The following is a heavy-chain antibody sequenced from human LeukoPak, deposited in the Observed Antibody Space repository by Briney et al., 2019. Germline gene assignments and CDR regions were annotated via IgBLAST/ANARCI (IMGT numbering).Heavy chain of an antibody. Sequence: SVKVSCKASGFTFTSSAMQWVRQARGQRLEWIGWIVVGSGNTNYAQKFQERVTITRDMSTSTAYMELSSLRSEDTAVYYCARNEEVIDGCSGGSCPGHYWGQGTLVTVSS. D-gene: IGHD2-15*01. V-gene: IGHV1-58*02. CDR3: ARNEEVIDGCSGGSCPGHY. CDR2: IVVGSGNT. CDR1: GFTFTSSA. J-gene: IGHJ4*02.